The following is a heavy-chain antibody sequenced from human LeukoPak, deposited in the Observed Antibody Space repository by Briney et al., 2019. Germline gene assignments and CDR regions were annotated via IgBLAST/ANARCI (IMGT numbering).Heavy chain of an antibody. Sequence: PSETLSLTCAVYGGSFSGYYWSWIRQPPGKGLEWIGEINHSGSTNYNPSLKSRVTISVDTSKNQFSLKLSSVTAADTAVYYCARSACSGSYYYYYYMDVWGKGTTVTVSS. J-gene: IGHJ6*03. CDR3: ARSACSGSYYYYYYMDV. CDR2: INHSGST. D-gene: IGHD1-26*01. V-gene: IGHV4-34*01. CDR1: GGSFSGYY.